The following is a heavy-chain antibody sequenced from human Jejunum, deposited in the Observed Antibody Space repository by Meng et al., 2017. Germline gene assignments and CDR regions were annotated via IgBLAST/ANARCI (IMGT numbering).Heavy chain of an antibody. V-gene: IGHV4-31*03. CDR3: ARLGITETIGGFDP. Sequence: QVQLQASGPGLVKPSQTLSLTCTVSGGSLRTGAYYWSWIRQHPGKGLEWIGYIYYTGSTFYNPSLKSRVSISLETSKNQFSLKVTSVTAADTAFYYCARLGITETIGGFDPWGQGILVTVFS. J-gene: IGHJ5*02. CDR2: IYYTGST. CDR1: GGSLRTGAYY. D-gene: IGHD1-7*01.